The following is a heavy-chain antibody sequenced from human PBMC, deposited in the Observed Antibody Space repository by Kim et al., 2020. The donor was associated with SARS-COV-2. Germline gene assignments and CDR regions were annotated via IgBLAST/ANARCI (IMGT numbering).Heavy chain of an antibody. CDR2: IYYSGST. V-gene: IGHV4-59*01. CDR3: ARGAYCGGDCYSDAFDI. D-gene: IGHD2-21*02. Sequence: SETLSLTCTVSGGSISSYYWSWIRQPPGKGLEWIGYIYYSGSTNYNPSLKSRVTISVDTSKNQFSLKLSSVTAADTAVYYCARGAYCGGDCYSDAFDIWG. J-gene: IGHJ3*02. CDR1: GGSISSYY.